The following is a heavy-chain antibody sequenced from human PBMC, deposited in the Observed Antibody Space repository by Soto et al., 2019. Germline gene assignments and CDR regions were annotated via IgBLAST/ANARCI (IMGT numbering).Heavy chain of an antibody. Sequence: PSETLSLTCTVSGDSISNGGYYWSWIRQHPGKGLEWIGYIYYSGSTYHNPSLKSRVTMSVDTPKNQFSLKLSSVIVADTAMYYCARGRDQPERHRWFDPWGQGSLVTVSS. V-gene: IGHV4-31*02. D-gene: IGHD1-1*01. CDR1: GDSISNGGYY. J-gene: IGHJ5*02. CDR2: IYYSGST. CDR3: ARGRDQPERHRWFDP.